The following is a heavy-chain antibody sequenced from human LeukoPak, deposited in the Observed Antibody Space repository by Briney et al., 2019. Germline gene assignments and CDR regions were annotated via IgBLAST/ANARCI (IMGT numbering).Heavy chain of an antibody. J-gene: IGHJ3*02. V-gene: IGHV3-33*01. D-gene: IGHD3-22*01. Sequence: GGSLRLSCAASGFTFSSYGMHWVRQAPGKGLEWVAVIWYDGSNKYYADSVKGRFTISRDNSKNTLYLQMNSLRAEDTAVYYCAREANTYYYDSSGSHDAFDIWGQGQWSPSLQ. CDR3: AREANTYYYDSSGSHDAFDI. CDR2: IWYDGSNK. CDR1: GFTFSSYG.